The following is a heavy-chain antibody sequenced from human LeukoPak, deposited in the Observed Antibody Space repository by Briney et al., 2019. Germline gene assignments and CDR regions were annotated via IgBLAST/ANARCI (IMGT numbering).Heavy chain of an antibody. CDR1: GFTFSSYA. D-gene: IGHD3-10*01. J-gene: IGHJ5*02. CDR2: IKQDGSEK. V-gene: IGHV3-7*01. CDR3: ARPLMYYYGSETYFWFDP. Sequence: GGSLRLSCAASGFTFSSYAMHWVRQAPGKGLEWVANIKQDGSEKYYVDSVKGRFTISRDNAKNSLSLQMNSLRAEDTAVYYCARPLMYYYGSETYFWFDPWGQGTLVTVSS.